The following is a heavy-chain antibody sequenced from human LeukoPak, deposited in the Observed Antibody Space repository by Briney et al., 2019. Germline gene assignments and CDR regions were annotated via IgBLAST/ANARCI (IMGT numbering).Heavy chain of an antibody. CDR1: GLTFSSYA. J-gene: IGHJ4*02. CDR3: ARHGHYDFWSGYSLDY. V-gene: IGHV3-64*01. Sequence: QPGGSLRLSCAASGLTFSSYAMHWVRQAPGKGLEYVSAISRNGGSTYYANSVKGRFTISRDNSKNTLYLQMGSLRAEDMAVYYCARHGHYDFWSGYSLDYWGQGTLVTVSS. D-gene: IGHD3-3*01. CDR2: ISRNGGST.